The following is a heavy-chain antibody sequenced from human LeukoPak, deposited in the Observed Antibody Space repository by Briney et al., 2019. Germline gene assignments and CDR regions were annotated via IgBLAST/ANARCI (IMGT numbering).Heavy chain of an antibody. CDR3: ARHYYDRSDSYSFDY. D-gene: IGHD3-22*01. CDR1: GGSISGYY. J-gene: IGHJ4*02. CDR2: IFSSGST. V-gene: IGHV4-59*08. Sequence: SETLSLTCTVSGGSISGYYWSWIRQPPGKGLEWIGYIFSSGSTNYNPSLKGRVTISEGTSVNQFSLKLSSVTAADTAVYYCARHYYDRSDSYSFDYWGQGTLVTVSS.